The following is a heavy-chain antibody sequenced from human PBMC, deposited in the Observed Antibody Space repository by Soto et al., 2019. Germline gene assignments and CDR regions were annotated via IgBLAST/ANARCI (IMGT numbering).Heavy chain of an antibody. CDR1: GGSFSGYY. Sequence: SETLSLTCAVYGGSFSGYYWSWIRQPPGKGLEWIGEINHSGSTNYNPSLKSRVTISVDTSKNQFSLKLSSVTAADTAVYYCARGGGSIAAKSDYWRQGTLVTVSS. CDR2: INHSGST. D-gene: IGHD6-13*01. V-gene: IGHV4-34*01. J-gene: IGHJ4*02. CDR3: ARGGGSIAAKSDY.